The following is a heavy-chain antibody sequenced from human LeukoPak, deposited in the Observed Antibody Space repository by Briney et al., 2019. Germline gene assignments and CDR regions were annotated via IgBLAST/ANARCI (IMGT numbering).Heavy chain of an antibody. CDR1: GGSISSGYYY. CDR3: ARDKRHSYGRYFDH. D-gene: IGHD5-18*01. V-gene: IGHV4-61*01. CDR2: MQSTGNS. J-gene: IGHJ4*02. Sequence: SETLSLTCSVSGGSISSGYYYWGWIRQPPGKGLEWIGYMQSTGNSKYNPSLRSRVTMFVDTSKNQVALILSSVTAADTAVYYCARDKRHSYGRYFDHWGQGALVTVSS.